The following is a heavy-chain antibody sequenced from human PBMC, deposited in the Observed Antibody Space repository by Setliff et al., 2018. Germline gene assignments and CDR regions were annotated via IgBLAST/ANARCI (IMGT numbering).Heavy chain of an antibody. Sequence: PGESLTISCKGSGYSFTSYWIAWVRQMPGKGLEWMGIIYPGDSGTRYSPSFQGQVTISADRSTRTAYLQWSSLKASDTAFYYCARSDYGDYFAWDSYGMDVWGQGTTVTVSS. CDR2: IYPGDSGT. CDR1: GYSFTSYW. D-gene: IGHD4-17*01. V-gene: IGHV5-51*01. CDR3: ARSDYGDYFAWDSYGMDV. J-gene: IGHJ6*02.